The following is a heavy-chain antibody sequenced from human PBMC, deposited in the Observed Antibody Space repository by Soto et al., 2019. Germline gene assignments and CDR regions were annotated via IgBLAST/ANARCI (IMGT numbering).Heavy chain of an antibody. J-gene: IGHJ4*02. V-gene: IGHV4-34*01. CDR3: ARGFGSGYSDRYYLDY. CDR1: GGSFSGYY. CDR2: INHSGST. D-gene: IGHD3-22*01. Sequence: PSETLSLTCAVYGGSFSGYYWSWIRQPPGKGLEWIGEINHSGSTNYNPSLKSRVTISVDTSNNQLSLKLSSVTAADTVVYYCARGFGSGYSDRYYLDYWGQGTLVTVSS.